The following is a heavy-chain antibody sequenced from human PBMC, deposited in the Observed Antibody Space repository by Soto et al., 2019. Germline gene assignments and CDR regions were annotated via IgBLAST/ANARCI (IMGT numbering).Heavy chain of an antibody. J-gene: IGHJ6*02. CDR1: GGTFTSYA. V-gene: IGHV1-69*06. CDR2: IIPLFRTT. D-gene: IGHD2-2*01. Sequence: QVQLMQSGAEVKKPGSSVKVSCKASGGTFTSYAITWVRQAPGQGLEWMGGIIPLFRTTNYAQKFQGRVTITADKSPSTAYMELSSLTSEDTAVYYCARVVVPGFGNYYGMDVWGQGTTVTVSS. CDR3: ARVVVPGFGNYYGMDV.